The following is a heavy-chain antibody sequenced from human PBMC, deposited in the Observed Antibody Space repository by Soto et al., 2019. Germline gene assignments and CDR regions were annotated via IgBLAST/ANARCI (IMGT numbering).Heavy chain of an antibody. CDR1: GASISGGDYY. CDR2: IYYTGNT. CDR3: ARAPYDSSTYYLDY. J-gene: IGHJ4*02. Sequence: QVQLQESGPGLVKPSQTLSLTCTVSGASISGGDYYWTWIRQPPGKGLEWIGSIYYTGNTYSNPSLESRLSISVAPSNNQFALRLTSVTAPDTAIYSCARAPYDSSTYYLDYWGQGTLVTVSS. V-gene: IGHV4-30-4*01. D-gene: IGHD3-22*01.